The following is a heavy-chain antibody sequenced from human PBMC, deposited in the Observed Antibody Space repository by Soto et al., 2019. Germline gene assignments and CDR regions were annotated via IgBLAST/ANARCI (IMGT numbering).Heavy chain of an antibody. CDR1: GYTFSNYG. J-gene: IGHJ5*02. CDR3: ARVVPGAEAWFGP. CDR2: ISLYSDGT. V-gene: IGHV1-18*01. Sequence: GASVKVTFKTSGYTFSNYGITWVRQAPGQPLEWLGWISLYSDGTNYAQKFQGRVSMTTDTSTTTAYMELRSLRSDDTAVYYCARVVPGAEAWFGPWGQGTLVTVS. D-gene: IGHD2-2*01.